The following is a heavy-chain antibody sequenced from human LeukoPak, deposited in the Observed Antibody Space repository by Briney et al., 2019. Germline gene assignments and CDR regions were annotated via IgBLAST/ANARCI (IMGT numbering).Heavy chain of an antibody. CDR2: INPNSGGT. J-gene: IGHJ6*02. Sequence: ASVKVSCKASGDTFTGYYMHWVRQAPGQGLEWRLCINPNSGGTNYAQKFQGRITITRDKSISTAYMDLSSLRSAATAVYSCAAEIFDSGMDVWGQGTTVTVSS. CDR3: AAEIFDSGMDV. V-gene: IGHV1-2*02. D-gene: IGHD3-3*01. CDR1: GDTFTGYY.